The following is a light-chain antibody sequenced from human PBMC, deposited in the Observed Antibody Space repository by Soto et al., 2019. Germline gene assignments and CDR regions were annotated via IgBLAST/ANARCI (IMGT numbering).Light chain of an antibody. V-gene: IGLV2-11*01. J-gene: IGLJ2*01. Sequence: QSALTQPRSVSGSPGQSVTISCTGTSSDVGGYNYVSWYQQHPGKAPKLIIYDVVKRPSGVPDRFSGSKSGNTASLTISGLQAEDEADYYCCSYAGGYTLWAFGGGTKLTVL. CDR2: DVV. CDR1: SSDVGGYNY. CDR3: CSYAGGYTLWA.